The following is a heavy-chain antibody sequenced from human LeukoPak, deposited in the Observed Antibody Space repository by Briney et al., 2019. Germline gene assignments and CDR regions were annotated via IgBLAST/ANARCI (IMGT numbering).Heavy chain of an antibody. CDR1: GGSFSGYY. V-gene: IGHV4-34*01. CDR2: INHSGST. J-gene: IGHJ4*02. Sequence: SETLSLTCAVYGGSFSGYYWSWIRQPPGKGLEWIGEINHSGSTNYNPSLKSRVTISVDTSKNQFSLKLSSVTAADTAVYYCAGATARRGLYIDYWGQGTLVTVSS. CDR3: AGATARRGLYIDY. D-gene: IGHD3-10*01.